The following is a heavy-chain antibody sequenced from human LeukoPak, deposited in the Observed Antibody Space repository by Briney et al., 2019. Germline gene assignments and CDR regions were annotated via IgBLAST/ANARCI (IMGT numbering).Heavy chain of an antibody. CDR2: FDPEDGET. CDR3: APVRGVLDAFDI. D-gene: IGHD3-10*01. CDR1: GYTFTSYG. J-gene: IGHJ3*02. Sequence: ASVKVSCKASGYTFTSYGISWVRQAPGKGLEWMGGFDPEDGETIYAQKFQGRVTMTEDTSTDTAYMELSSLRSEDTAVYYCAPVRGVLDAFDIWGQGTMVTVSS. V-gene: IGHV1-24*01.